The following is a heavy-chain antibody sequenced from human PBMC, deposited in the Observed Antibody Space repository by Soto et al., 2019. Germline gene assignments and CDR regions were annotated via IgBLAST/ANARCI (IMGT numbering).Heavy chain of an antibody. CDR2: IYYSGNT. J-gene: IGHJ4*02. Sequence: SPTCTVSGSSISSGCSYWSWIRQHPGKGLEWIGYIYYSGNTYYNPSLKSRVTISVDTSKNQFSLKLSSVTAADTAVYYCARDISLECTNGVCPAFQFGYWGQGTLVTVSS. CDR1: GSSISSGCSY. V-gene: IGHV4-31*03. D-gene: IGHD2-8*01. CDR3: ARDISLECTNGVCPAFQFGY.